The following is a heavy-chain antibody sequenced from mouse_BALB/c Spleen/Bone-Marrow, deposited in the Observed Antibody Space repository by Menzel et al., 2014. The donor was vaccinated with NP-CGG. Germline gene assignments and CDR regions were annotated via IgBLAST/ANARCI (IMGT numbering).Heavy chain of an antibody. Sequence: QVQLQQSGAELVRPGVSVKISCKGSGYTFTDYAMHWVKQSHAKSLEWIGVISTYYGDASYNQKFKGKATMTVDKSSSPAYMELARLTSEDSAIYYCASGNYYYAMDYWGQGTSVTVSS. CDR2: ISTYYGDA. V-gene: IGHV1S137*01. J-gene: IGHJ4*01. CDR1: GYTFTDYA. CDR3: ASGNYYYAMDY. D-gene: IGHD2-1*01.